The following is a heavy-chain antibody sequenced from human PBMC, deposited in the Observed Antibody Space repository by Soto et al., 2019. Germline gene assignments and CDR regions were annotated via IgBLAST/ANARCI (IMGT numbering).Heavy chain of an antibody. CDR3: ARELTDSSSSFQVYYYYYYMDV. J-gene: IGHJ6*03. CDR1: GFTFSDYY. V-gene: IGHV3-11*01. CDR2: ISSSGSTI. D-gene: IGHD6-6*01. Sequence: GGSLRLSCAASGFTFSDYYMSWIRQAPGKGLEWVSYISSSGSTIYYADSVKGRFTISRDNAKNSLYLQMNSLRAEDTAVYYCARELTDSSSSFQVYYYYYYMDVWGKGTTVTVSS.